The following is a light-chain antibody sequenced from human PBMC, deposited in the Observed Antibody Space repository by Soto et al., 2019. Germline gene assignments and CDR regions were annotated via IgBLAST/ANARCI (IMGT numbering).Light chain of an antibody. J-gene: IGLJ2*01. CDR2: GVS. CDR3: SSYSSSSTLVV. V-gene: IGLV2-14*01. Sequence: QSALTQPASVSGSPGQSITLSCTGTSNNVGDYNYVSWYRQHPGKAPKLMIYGVSNRPSGVSNRFSGSKSGNTASLTISGLEAEDEADYYCSSYSSSSTLVVFGGGTKVTVL. CDR1: SNNVGDYNY.